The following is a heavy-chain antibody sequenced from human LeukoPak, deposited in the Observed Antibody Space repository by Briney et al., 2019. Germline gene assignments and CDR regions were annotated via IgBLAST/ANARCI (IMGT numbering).Heavy chain of an antibody. CDR3: ARVSRKGYCSGGSCLFDC. J-gene: IGHJ4*02. Sequence: GGSLRLSCAASGFTFSDYYMSWIRQAPGKGLEWVSYISSSGSTIYYADSVKGRFTISRDNAKNSLYLQMNSLRAEDTAVYYCARVSRKGYCSGGSCLFDCWGQGTLVTVSS. V-gene: IGHV3-11*01. D-gene: IGHD2-15*01. CDR2: ISSSGSTI. CDR1: GFTFSDYY.